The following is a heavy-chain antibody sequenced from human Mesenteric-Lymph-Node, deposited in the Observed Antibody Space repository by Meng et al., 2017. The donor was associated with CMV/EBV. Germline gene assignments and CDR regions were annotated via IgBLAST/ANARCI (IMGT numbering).Heavy chain of an antibody. V-gene: IGHV4-4*02. CDR2: IYLGESA. CDR1: GDSMSSSEW. Sequence: GSLRLSCAVSGDSMSSSEWWSWVRQPPGKGLEWIGEIYLGESATYNPSLKSRVTISVDTSKNQFSLKLSSVTAADTAVYYCARGSSSWYMGYYYYYGMDVWGQGATVTVSS. D-gene: IGHD6-13*01. J-gene: IGHJ6*02. CDR3: ARGSSSWYMGYYYYYGMDV.